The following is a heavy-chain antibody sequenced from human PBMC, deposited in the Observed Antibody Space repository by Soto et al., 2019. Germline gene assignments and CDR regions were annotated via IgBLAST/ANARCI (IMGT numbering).Heavy chain of an antibody. CDR1: GYTFTSYD. J-gene: IGHJ6*02. Sequence: ASVKVSCKASGYTFTSYDINWVRQATGQGLEWMGWMNPNSGNTGYAQKFQGRVTMTRNTSISTAYMELSSLRSEDTAVYYCAREVRVYCSSTSCYTWVSSYYYYGMDVWGQGTTVTVSS. CDR2: MNPNSGNT. CDR3: AREVRVYCSSTSCYTWVSSYYYYGMDV. V-gene: IGHV1-8*01. D-gene: IGHD2-2*02.